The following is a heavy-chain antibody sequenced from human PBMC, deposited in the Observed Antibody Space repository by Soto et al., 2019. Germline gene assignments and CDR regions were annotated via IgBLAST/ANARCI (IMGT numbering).Heavy chain of an antibody. Sequence: PPLVNPTQTLTLTCTFSGFSLSTSGVGVGWIRQPPGKALEWLALIYWNDDKRYSPSLKSRLTITKDTSKNQVVLTMTNMDPVDTATYYCARQTTGSLVVPAAITPYYYYGMDVWGQGTTVTVSS. CDR1: GFSLSTSGVG. J-gene: IGHJ6*02. V-gene: IGHV2-5*01. D-gene: IGHD2-2*01. CDR3: ARQTTGSLVVPAAITPYYYYGMDV. CDR2: IYWNDDK.